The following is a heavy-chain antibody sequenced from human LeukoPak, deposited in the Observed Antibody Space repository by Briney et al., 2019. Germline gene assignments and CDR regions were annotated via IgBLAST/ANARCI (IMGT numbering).Heavy chain of an antibody. CDR1: GYNFTNYW. D-gene: IGHD3-16*02. Sequence: KDGESLKISCKGSGYNFTNYWLGWVRQMPGKGLEWMGIIYPGDSDTRYSPSFQGQVTISADKSISTAYLQWSSLKASDTAMYYCARQSPLYFYDYVWGSYRQEAFDIWGQGTMVTVSS. V-gene: IGHV5-51*01. CDR2: IYPGDSDT. CDR3: ARQSPLYFYDYVWGSYRQEAFDI. J-gene: IGHJ3*02.